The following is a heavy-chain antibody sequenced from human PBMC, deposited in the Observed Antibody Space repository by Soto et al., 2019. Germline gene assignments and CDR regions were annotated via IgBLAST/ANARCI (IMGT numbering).Heavy chain of an antibody. CDR2: LYYSGRT. CDR3: VRVGGSYGDYPNFDY. CDR1: GGTLSPYY. V-gene: IGHV4-59*01. Sequence: SETLSHTFTVSGGTLSPYYWSWIRQPPGKGLEWIGYLYYSGRTKYNPPLKSRVTISVDTTKNQFSLRLSSVTAADTAVYYCVRVGGSYGDYPNFDYWGQGTLVTVSS. D-gene: IGHD4-17*01. J-gene: IGHJ4*02.